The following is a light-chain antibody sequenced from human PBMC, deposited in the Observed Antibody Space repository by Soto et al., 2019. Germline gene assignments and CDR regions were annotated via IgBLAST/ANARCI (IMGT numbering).Light chain of an antibody. Sequence: QSALTQPRSVSGSPGQSVTISCTGTSNDVGGYNFVSWYQQHPGKVPKLFIYDVSRRPLGVPDRFSGSKSGNTASLTISGLQAEDEADYYCSSYAGSYTLVFGGGTQLTVL. CDR3: SSYAGSYTLV. J-gene: IGLJ2*01. V-gene: IGLV2-11*01. CDR2: DVS. CDR1: SNDVGGYNF.